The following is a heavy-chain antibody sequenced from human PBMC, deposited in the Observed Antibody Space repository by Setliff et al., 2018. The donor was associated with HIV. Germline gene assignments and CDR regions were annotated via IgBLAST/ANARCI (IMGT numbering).Heavy chain of an antibody. V-gene: IGHV3-7*03. J-gene: IGHJ6*03. Sequence: PSETLSLSCAASGFTFSDYWMTWVRQAPGKGLEWVANIKQDGSEKYYVDSVKGRFTISRDNGKNSLYLQMNSLRAEDTAVYYCASSGYNYGGYYMDVWGKGTTVTV. CDR1: GFTFSDYW. CDR2: IKQDGSEK. CDR3: ASSGYNYGGYYMDV. D-gene: IGHD5-18*01.